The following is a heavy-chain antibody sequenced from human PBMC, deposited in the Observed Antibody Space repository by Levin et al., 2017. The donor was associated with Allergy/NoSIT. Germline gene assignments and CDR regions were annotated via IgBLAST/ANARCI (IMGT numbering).Heavy chain of an antibody. CDR3: ARGGIQWELPYY. CDR1: GFTVSSHY. V-gene: IGHV3-53*01. Sequence: GESLKISCAASGFTVSSHYMSWVRQAPGKGLEWVSVIYSGGSTYYADSVKGRFTISRDNSKNTLYLQMNSLRAEDTAVYYCARGGIQWELPYYWGQGTLVTVSS. J-gene: IGHJ4*02. CDR2: IYSGGST. D-gene: IGHD1-26*01.